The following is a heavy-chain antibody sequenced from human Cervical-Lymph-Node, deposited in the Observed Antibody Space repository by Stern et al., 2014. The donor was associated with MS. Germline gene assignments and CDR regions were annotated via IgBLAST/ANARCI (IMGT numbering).Heavy chain of an antibody. Sequence: QVQLVQSGGGVVQPGGSLRLSCAASGFSFSNYAMHWVRQAPGKGLEWVAVISFDGIDKYHAASGKGLFTISRDNSKNTLYLQMNSLRTDDTAVYYCANTPRLNWNFAYFYYGMDVWGQGTTVIVSS. D-gene: IGHD1-1*01. J-gene: IGHJ6*02. V-gene: IGHV3-30*04. CDR1: GFSFSNYA. CDR3: ANTPRLNWNFAYFYYGMDV. CDR2: ISFDGIDK.